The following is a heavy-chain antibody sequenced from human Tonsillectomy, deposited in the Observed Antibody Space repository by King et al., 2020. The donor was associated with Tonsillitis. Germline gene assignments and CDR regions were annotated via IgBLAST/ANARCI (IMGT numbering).Heavy chain of an antibody. CDR2: IFSNDEK. CDR1: GFSLSNARMG. V-gene: IGHV2-26*01. D-gene: IGHD6-13*01. CDR3: ARRAGYSSSWYSAFDI. J-gene: IGHJ3*02. Sequence: VTLQESGPVLVKPTETLTLTCTVSGFSLSNARMGVSWIRQPPGEALEWLAHIFSNDEKSYITSLKSRLTISKDTSKSQVVLTMTNMDPVDTATYYCARRAGYSSSWYSAFDIWGQGTMVTVSS.